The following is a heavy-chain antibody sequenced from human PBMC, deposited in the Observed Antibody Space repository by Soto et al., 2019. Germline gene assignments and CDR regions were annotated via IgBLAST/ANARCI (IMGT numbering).Heavy chain of an antibody. CDR3: ARDDTAAAVDYYYYGMDV. Sequence: GGSLRLSCAASGFTFSSYAMSWVRQAPGKGLEWVSAISGSGGSTYYADSVKGRFTISRDNSKNTLYLQMNSLRAEDTAVYYCARDDTAAAVDYYYYGMDVWGQGTTVTVSS. D-gene: IGHD6-13*01. J-gene: IGHJ6*02. CDR2: ISGSGGST. CDR1: GFTFSSYA. V-gene: IGHV3-23*01.